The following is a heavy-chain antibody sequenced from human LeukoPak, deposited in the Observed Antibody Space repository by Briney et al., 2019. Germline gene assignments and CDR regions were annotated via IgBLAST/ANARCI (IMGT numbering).Heavy chain of an antibody. Sequence: ASVKVSCKASGYTFTSYDINWVRQATGQGLEWMGWMNPNSGNTGYAQKFQGRVTMTRNTSISTAYMELSSLRSEDTAVYYCARGRVYSSSWYLVGEVGYWGQGTLVTVSS. J-gene: IGHJ4*02. CDR2: MNPNSGNT. V-gene: IGHV1-8*01. CDR1: GYTFTSYD. CDR3: ARGRVYSSSWYLVGEVGY. D-gene: IGHD6-13*01.